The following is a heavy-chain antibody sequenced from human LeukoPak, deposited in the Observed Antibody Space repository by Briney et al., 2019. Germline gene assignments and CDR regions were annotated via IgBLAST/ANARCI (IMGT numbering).Heavy chain of an antibody. D-gene: IGHD3-3*01. J-gene: IGHJ5*02. V-gene: IGHV6-1*01. CDR2: TYYRSKWYN. CDR3: ARGFGVVINGGYFDP. Sequence: SQTLSLTCAISGDSVSSNSAAWNWIRQSPSRGLEWLGRTYYRSKWYNDYAVSVKSRITINPDTSKNQFSLRLTSVTASDTAMYYCARGFGVVINGGYFDPWGQGTLVTVSS. CDR1: GDSVSSNSAA.